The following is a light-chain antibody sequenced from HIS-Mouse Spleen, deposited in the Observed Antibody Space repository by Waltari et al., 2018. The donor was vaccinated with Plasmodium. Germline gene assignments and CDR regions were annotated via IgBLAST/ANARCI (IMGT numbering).Light chain of an antibody. J-gene: IGLJ3*02. CDR2: EDS. Sequence: SYELTPPPSVSVSPGQTARITCSGDALPKKYAYWYQQKPGQAPVLVIYEDSKRPSGIPERFSGSSSGTMATLTISGAQVEDEADYYCYSTDSSGNHRVFGGGTKLTVL. V-gene: IGLV3-10*01. CDR3: YSTDSSGNHRV. CDR1: ALPKKY.